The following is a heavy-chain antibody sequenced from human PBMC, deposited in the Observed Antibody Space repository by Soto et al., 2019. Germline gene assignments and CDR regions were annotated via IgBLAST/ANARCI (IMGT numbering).Heavy chain of an antibody. V-gene: IGHV3-23*01. CDR2: ISGSGGST. J-gene: IGHJ3*02. CDR1: GFTFSDYA. D-gene: IGHD3-22*01. Sequence: GGSLRLSCAASGFTFSDYAMSWVRQAPGKGLEWVSGISGSGGSTYYADSVKGRFTISRDNSKDTLYLQMNSLRTEDTAVYDSARDDSRGYYYDAFDIWGQGTMVTVSS. CDR3: ARDDSRGYYYDAFDI.